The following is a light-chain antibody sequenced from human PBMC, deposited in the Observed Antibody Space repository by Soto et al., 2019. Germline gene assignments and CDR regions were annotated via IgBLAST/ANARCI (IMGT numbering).Light chain of an antibody. CDR1: SCDVGDYHY. J-gene: IGLJ1*01. CDR3: SSFTSSSGV. V-gene: IGLV2-14*01. Sequence: QSVLTQPASVSGSPGQSITISCSGTSCDVGDYHYGSWYQQHPGKAHKLVISDVTNRPSVVSDRFSGSKSGNTASLTSSGLQAEDEDDYYCSSFTSSSGVFGTGTKLTVL. CDR2: DVT.